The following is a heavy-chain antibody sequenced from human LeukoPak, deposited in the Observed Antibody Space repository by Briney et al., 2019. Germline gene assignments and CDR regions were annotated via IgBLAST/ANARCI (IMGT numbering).Heavy chain of an antibody. D-gene: IGHD1-26*01. V-gene: IGHV4-4*07. Sequence: SETLSLTCTVSGDSISDYHWSWIRQPAGKGQEWIGRIINSGVTNYNPSLNSRVTISVDRSKNQFSLRLTSVTAADTAVYYCGTSEVGSSSYESYDYWGQGTQVTVSA. J-gene: IGHJ4*02. CDR1: GDSISDYH. CDR2: IINSGVT. CDR3: GTSEVGSSSYESYDY.